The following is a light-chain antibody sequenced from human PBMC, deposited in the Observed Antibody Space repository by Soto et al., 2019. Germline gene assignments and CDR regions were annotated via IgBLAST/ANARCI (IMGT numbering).Light chain of an antibody. J-gene: IGLJ1*01. CDR3: SSXAXSXNXX. CDR1: SSDVGGYNY. Sequence: QSVLTQPPSASGSPGQSVTVSCTGTSSDVGGYNYVSWYQQHPGKAPKLIISEVSKRPSGVPDRFSGSKSGNTASLTVSGXXAEDEADYYCSSXAXSXNXXFGTGT. CDR2: EVS. V-gene: IGLV2-8*01.